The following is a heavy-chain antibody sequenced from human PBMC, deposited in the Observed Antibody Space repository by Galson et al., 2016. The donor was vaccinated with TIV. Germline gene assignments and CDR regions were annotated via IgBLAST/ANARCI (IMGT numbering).Heavy chain of an antibody. J-gene: IGHJ4*02. V-gene: IGHV3-23*01. Sequence: SLRLSCAASGFTFSSFAMTWVRQAPGKGLEWVSRISAGGGRTDYADSVKGRFTISRDNPKNTLYLQMSSLRADDTAVYFCAKMDWSGFDYVRRFDFWGQGTLATVSS. CDR1: GFTFSSFA. CDR2: ISAGGGRT. CDR3: AKMDWSGFDYVRRFDF. D-gene: IGHD3-3*01.